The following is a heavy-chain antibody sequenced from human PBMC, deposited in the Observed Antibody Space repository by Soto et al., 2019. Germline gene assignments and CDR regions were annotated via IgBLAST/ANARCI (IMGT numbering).Heavy chain of an antibody. V-gene: IGHV3-30*18. CDR2: ISYDGSNK. CDR3: AKDLIAAAGTGMWFDP. J-gene: IGHJ5*02. CDR1: GFTFSSYG. Sequence: GGSPRLSCAASGFTFSSYGMHWVRQAPGKGLEWVAVISYDGSNKYYADSVKGRFTISRDNSKNTLYLQMNSLRAEDTAVYYCAKDLIAAAGTGMWFDPWGQGTLVTVS. D-gene: IGHD6-13*01.